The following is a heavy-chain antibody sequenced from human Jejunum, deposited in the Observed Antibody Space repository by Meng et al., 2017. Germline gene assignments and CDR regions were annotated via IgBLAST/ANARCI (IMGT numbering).Heavy chain of an antibody. CDR2: IYQSGST. CDR3: ARGGYYSFDY. CDR1: GGPISSVYW. J-gene: IGHJ4*02. V-gene: IGHV4-4*03. Sequence: VMLEDAGQGLLQPPETLSPTCVCAGGPISSVYWGTWVRQPPGKGLEWIGEIYQSGSTNFNPSLKSRVTISVDKSKNQFFLKLTSVTAADTAVYYCARGGYYSFDYWGQGTLVTVSS. D-gene: IGHD5-18*01.